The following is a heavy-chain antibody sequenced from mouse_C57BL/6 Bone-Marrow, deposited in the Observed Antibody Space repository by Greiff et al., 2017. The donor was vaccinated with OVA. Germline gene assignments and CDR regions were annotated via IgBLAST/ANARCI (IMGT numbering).Heavy chain of an antibody. Sequence: EVQLQQSGPELVKPGASVKMSCKASGYTFTDYKMPWVQQSHGKSLEWIGYINPNNGGTSYNQKFKGKATLTVNKSSSTAYMELRSLTSEDAAVYYCARGGAMDYWGQGTSVTVSS. CDR1: GYTFTDYK. J-gene: IGHJ4*01. CDR2: INPNNGGT. V-gene: IGHV1-22*01. CDR3: ARGGAMDY.